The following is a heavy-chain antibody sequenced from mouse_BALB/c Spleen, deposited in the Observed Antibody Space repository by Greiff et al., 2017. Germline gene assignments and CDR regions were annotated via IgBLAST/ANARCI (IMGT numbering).Heavy chain of an antibody. CDR1: GYSITSGYS. CDR2: IHYSGST. J-gene: IGHJ4*01. CDR3: AKYGNYKGAMDY. Sequence: DVQLQESGPDLVKPSQSLSLTCTVTGYSITSGYSWHWIRQFPGNKLEWMGYIHYSGSTNYNPSLKSRISITRDTSKNQFFLQLNSVTTEDTATYYCAKYGNYKGAMDYWGQGTSVTVSS. D-gene: IGHD2-10*02. V-gene: IGHV3-1*02.